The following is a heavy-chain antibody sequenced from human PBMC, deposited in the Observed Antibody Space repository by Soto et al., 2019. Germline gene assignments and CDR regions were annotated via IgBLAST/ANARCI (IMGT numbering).Heavy chain of an antibody. Sequence: GGSLRLSCAASGFIFSDYSLNWVRQAPGKGLEWVSYISFRSIRKLYADSVRGRFTISRDDAKNSVFLQMNGLRDEDTAVYYCTRDGRRAYDMDVWGQGTTVTVSS. D-gene: IGHD6-25*01. CDR1: GFIFSDYS. CDR2: ISFRSIRK. J-gene: IGHJ6*02. V-gene: IGHV3-48*02. CDR3: TRDGRRAYDMDV.